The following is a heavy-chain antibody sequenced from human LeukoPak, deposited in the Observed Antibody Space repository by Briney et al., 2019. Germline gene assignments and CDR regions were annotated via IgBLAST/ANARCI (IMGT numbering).Heavy chain of an antibody. Sequence: PGGSLRLSCAASGVSLSTYEMNWVRQAPGKGLEWVSYISSSGSTMYHADSVKGRFTISRDNAKNSLYLQMDSLRDEDTAVYYCATETIGRHYDYWGQGTLLTVSS. CDR3: ATETIGRHYDY. CDR2: ISSSGSTM. D-gene: IGHD1-14*01. V-gene: IGHV3-48*03. CDR1: GVSLSTYE. J-gene: IGHJ4*02.